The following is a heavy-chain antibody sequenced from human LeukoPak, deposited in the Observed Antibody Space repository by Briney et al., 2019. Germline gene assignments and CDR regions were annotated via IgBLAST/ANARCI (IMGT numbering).Heavy chain of an antibody. Sequence: PSETLSLTCTVSGGSISSYYGRWIRQPPGKGLEWLGYIYYSGSTNYNPSLKSRVTISVDTSKNQFSLKLSSVTAADTAVYYCARDYTVSRYYYFYGMDVWGQGTTVTVSS. CDR1: GGSISSYY. CDR2: IYYSGST. D-gene: IGHD3-16*01. CDR3: ARDYTVSRYYYFYGMDV. V-gene: IGHV4-59*01. J-gene: IGHJ6*02.